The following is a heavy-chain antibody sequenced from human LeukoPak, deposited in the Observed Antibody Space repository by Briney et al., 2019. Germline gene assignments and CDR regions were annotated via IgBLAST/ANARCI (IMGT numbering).Heavy chain of an antibody. CDR3: AKDLARYGSGSSN. V-gene: IGHV3-30*02. D-gene: IGHD3-10*01. J-gene: IGHJ4*02. CDR1: GFTFSSYG. Sequence: PGGSLRLSCAASGFTFSSYGMHWVRQAPGKGLEWVACIRYDGSNKYYADSVKGRFTISRDNSKNTLYLQMNSLRAEDTAVYYCAKDLARYGSGSSNWGQGTLVTVSS. CDR2: IRYDGSNK.